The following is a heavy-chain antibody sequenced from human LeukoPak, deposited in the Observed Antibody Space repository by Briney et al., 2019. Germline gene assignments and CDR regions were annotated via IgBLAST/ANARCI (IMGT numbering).Heavy chain of an antibody. CDR3: ARDFAGYNDH. CDR2: IHSDGSST. J-gene: IGHJ4*02. D-gene: IGHD5-24*01. V-gene: IGHV3-74*01. Sequence: GGSLRLSCAASGXTFSSNWMHWVRQAPGKGLVWVSRIHSDGSSTSYADSVKGRFTISRDNAKNTLYMQMNSLRAEDTAVYFCARDFAGYNDHWGQGTLVTVSS. CDR1: GXTFSSNW.